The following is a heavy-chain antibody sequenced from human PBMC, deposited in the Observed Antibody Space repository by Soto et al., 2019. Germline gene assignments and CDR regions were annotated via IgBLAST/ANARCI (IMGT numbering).Heavy chain of an antibody. Sequence: QVQLQQWGAGLLKPSETLSHTCAVYGGSFSGYYGSWIRQPPGKGLEWIGELNDSGSTNYNASLKSRVSIAVDTSKNQFSLKLSSVTAEDTAVYYCARGRGGVQHWGQGTLVTVSS. CDR1: GGSFSGYY. J-gene: IGHJ1*01. CDR3: ARGRGGVQH. CDR2: LNDSGST. D-gene: IGHD3-10*01. V-gene: IGHV4-34*01.